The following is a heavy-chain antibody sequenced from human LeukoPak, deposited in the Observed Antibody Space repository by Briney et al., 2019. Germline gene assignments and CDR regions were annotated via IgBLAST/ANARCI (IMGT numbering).Heavy chain of an antibody. CDR3: ARLRVVAAGSDAFDI. D-gene: IGHD6-13*01. J-gene: IGHJ3*02. CDR1: GFTFDDYA. Sequence: HTGRSLRLSCAASGFTFDDYAMYWVRQAPGKGLEWVSGISWNSGSIGYADSVKGRFTISRDNAKNSLYLQMNSLRVEDTAVYYCARLRVVAAGSDAFDIWGQGTMVSVSS. V-gene: IGHV3-9*01. CDR2: ISWNSGSI.